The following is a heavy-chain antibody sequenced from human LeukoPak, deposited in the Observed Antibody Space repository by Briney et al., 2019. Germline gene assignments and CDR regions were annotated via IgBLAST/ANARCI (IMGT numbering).Heavy chain of an antibody. CDR2: LYTGGIT. D-gene: IGHD3-22*01. J-gene: IGHJ3*02. CDR1: GGSIGHYY. Sequence: SETLSLTCTVSGGSIGHYYWNWIRQSPGMRLEWIGSLYTGGITEYNPSLKSRVTMSVDTSKSQFSLEVRSVTAADTALYYCATWSRGYYFDAFDIWGQGTMVTVSS. CDR3: ATWSRGYYFDAFDI. V-gene: IGHV4-4*07.